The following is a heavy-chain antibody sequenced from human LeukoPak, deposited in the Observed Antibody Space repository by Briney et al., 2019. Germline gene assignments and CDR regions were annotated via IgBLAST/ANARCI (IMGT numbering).Heavy chain of an antibody. J-gene: IGHJ4*02. V-gene: IGHV1-18*01. D-gene: IGHD3-22*01. CDR3: ARVFSSYYDSSGSFDY. CDR1: GYTFTSYG. Sequence: ASVKVSCKASGYTFTSYGISWVRQAPGQGLEWMGWISAYNGNTNYAQKLQGRVTMTTDTSMSTAYMELRSLRSDDTAVYYCARVFSSYYDSSGSFDYWGQGTLVTVSS. CDR2: ISAYNGNT.